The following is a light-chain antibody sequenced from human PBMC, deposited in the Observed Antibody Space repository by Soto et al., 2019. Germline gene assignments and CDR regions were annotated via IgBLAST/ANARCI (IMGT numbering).Light chain of an antibody. CDR2: EVT. CDR3: YSYTTTSTYV. CDR1: TSDVAGYHF. J-gene: IGLJ1*01. Sequence: QSVLTQPASVSGSPGQSITLSCTGTTSDVAGYHFVSWYQQHPGKAPKLIIYEVTNRPSGVSDRFSGSKSGNTASLTISGLQPEDEADYYCYSYTTTSTYVFGTGTKVTVL. V-gene: IGLV2-14*01.